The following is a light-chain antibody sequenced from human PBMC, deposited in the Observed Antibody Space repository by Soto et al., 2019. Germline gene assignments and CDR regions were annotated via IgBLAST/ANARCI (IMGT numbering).Light chain of an antibody. J-gene: IGKJ3*01. V-gene: IGKV1-5*03. CDR3: QQYNSYS. CDR1: QSISSW. CDR2: KAS. Sequence: DIQMTQSPSTLSASVGDRVTITCRASQSISSWLAWYQQKPGKAPKLLIYKASSLESGVPSRFSGSGSGTEFTLTISILQPDDVETYYCQQYNSYSFGPGTKVDIK.